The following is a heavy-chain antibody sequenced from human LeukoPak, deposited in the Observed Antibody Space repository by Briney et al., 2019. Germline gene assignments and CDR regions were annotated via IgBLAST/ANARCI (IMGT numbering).Heavy chain of an antibody. CDR3: ACKMSRGGQQLDPYYYYGMDV. V-gene: IGHV1-2*02. CDR1: GYTFTDYY. Sequence: ASVTVSCKASGYTFTDYYMHWVRQAPGQGREWMGWINHNSGGKNYAQKFPGRVTMTSDTSISTAYMELSRLRSDDTAVYYCACKMSRGGQQLDPYYYYGMDVWGQGTTVTVSS. J-gene: IGHJ6*02. CDR2: INHNSGGK. D-gene: IGHD6-13*01.